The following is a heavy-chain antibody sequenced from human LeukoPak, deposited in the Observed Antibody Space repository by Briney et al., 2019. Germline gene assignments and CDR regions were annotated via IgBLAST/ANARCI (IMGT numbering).Heavy chain of an antibody. Sequence: SETLSLTCAVYGGSFSGYYWSWIRQPPGKGLEWIGEINHSGSTNYNPSLKSRVTISVDTSKNQFSLKLSSVTAADTAVYYCARGAPGGYKKGCFDYWGQGTLVTVSS. D-gene: IGHD5-24*01. CDR1: GGSFSGYY. V-gene: IGHV4-34*01. CDR2: INHSGST. J-gene: IGHJ4*02. CDR3: ARGAPGGYKKGCFDY.